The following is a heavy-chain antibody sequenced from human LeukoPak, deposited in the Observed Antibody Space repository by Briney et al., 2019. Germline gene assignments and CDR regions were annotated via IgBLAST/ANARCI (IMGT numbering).Heavy chain of an antibody. D-gene: IGHD6-13*01. J-gene: IGHJ4*02. CDR2: ISGSGGST. V-gene: IGHV3-23*01. CDR3: AKRGSSSWAAFDY. CDR1: GFTFSNYA. Sequence: GGSLRLSCAASGFTFSNYAMSWVRQAPGKGLEWVSAISGSGGSTYYADSVKGRFTISRDNSKNTLYLQMSSLRAEDTAIYYCAKRGSSSWAAFDYWGQGTLVTVSS.